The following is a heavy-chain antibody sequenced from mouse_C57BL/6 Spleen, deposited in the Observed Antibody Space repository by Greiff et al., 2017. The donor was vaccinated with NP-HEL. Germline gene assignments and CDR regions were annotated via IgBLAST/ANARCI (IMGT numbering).Heavy chain of an antibody. CDR3: ARDYYGYERYFDY. CDR1: GYAFSSSW. D-gene: IGHD2-2*01. Sequence: QVQLQQSGPELVKPGASVKISCKASGYAFSSSWMNWVKQRPGKGLEWIGRIYPGDGDTNYNGKFKGKATLTADKSSSTAYMQLSSLTSEDSAVYFCARDYYGYERYFDYWGQGTTLTVSS. V-gene: IGHV1-82*01. CDR2: IYPGDGDT. J-gene: IGHJ2*01.